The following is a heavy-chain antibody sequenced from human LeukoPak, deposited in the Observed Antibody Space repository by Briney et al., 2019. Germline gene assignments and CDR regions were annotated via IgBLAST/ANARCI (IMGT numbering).Heavy chain of an antibody. CDR3: AREGRGDSGAFDI. Sequence: ASVKVSCKASGGTFSSYAISWVRQAPGQGLEWMGWINPNSGGTNYAQKFQGRVTMTRDTSISTAYMELSRLRSDDTAVYYCAREGRGDSGAFDIWGQGTMVTVSS. D-gene: IGHD2-21*02. J-gene: IGHJ3*02. CDR1: GGTFSSYA. V-gene: IGHV1-2*02. CDR2: INPNSGGT.